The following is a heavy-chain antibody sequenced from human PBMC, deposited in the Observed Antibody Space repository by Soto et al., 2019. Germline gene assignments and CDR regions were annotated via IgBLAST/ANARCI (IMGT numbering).Heavy chain of an antibody. D-gene: IGHD3-16*01. J-gene: IGHJ4*02. CDR1: GFSLSTSGVG. CDR3: AHSALHMITFGGVGVTGYDY. Sequence: QITLKESGPTLVKPTQTLTLTCTFSGFSLSTSGVGVGWIRQPPGKALEWLALIYWDDDKRYSPSLKSRLTITKDTSKIQVVLTMPNMDPVDTATYYCAHSALHMITFGGVGVTGYDYWGQGTLVTVSS. V-gene: IGHV2-5*02. CDR2: IYWDDDK.